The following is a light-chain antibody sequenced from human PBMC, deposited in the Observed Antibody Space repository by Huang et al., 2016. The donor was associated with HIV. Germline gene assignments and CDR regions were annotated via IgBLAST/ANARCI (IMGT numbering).Light chain of an antibody. CDR1: QSVSIN. Sequence: EIVMAQSPATLSVSPGERATLSCRAGQSVSINLAWYQQKPGQAPRLLISGATTRATGIPARFSGSGSGTEFTLTISSLQSEDFAVYYCLQYNNWPRTFGQGTKVDIK. V-gene: IGKV3-15*01. J-gene: IGKJ1*01. CDR2: GAT. CDR3: LQYNNWPRT.